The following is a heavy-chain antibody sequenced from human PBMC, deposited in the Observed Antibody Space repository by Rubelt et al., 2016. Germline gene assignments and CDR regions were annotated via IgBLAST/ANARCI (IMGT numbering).Heavy chain of an antibody. Sequence: NYAQKLQGRVTMTTDTSTSTAYMELRSLRSDDTAVYYCARVAVLRYFGWLFPGVGYFDYWGQGTLVTVSS. J-gene: IGHJ4*02. CDR3: ARVAVLRYFGWLFPGVGYFDY. V-gene: IGHV1-18*01. D-gene: IGHD3-9*01.